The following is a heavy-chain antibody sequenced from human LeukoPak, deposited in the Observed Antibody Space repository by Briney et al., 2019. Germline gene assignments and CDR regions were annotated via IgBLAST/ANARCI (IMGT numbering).Heavy chain of an antibody. J-gene: IGHJ6*02. D-gene: IGHD4-17*01. Sequence: SETLPLTCTVSGGSISSYYWSWIRQPAGKGLEWIGYIYYSGSTNYNPSLKSRVTISVDTSKNQFSLKLSSVTAADTAVYYCARQSYGDYQDYYYYGMDVWGQGTTVTVSS. CDR3: ARQSYGDYQDYYYYGMDV. CDR1: GGSISSYY. CDR2: IYYSGST. V-gene: IGHV4-59*08.